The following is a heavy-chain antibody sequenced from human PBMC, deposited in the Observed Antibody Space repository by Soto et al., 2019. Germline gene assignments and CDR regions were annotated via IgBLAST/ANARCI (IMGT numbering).Heavy chain of an antibody. J-gene: IGHJ6*02. CDR3: GSVGYCSSTNCLFYYYHYGMDV. D-gene: IGHD2-2*03. CDR1: GGTFSSHA. Sequence: SVKVSCKASGGTFSSHAISWVRQAPGRGLEWMGGIIPIFGTTNYAQNFRARVTITADESTSTAYMELSSLTSEDTAVYYCGSVGYCSSTNCLFYYYHYGMDVWGQGATVTVSS. V-gene: IGHV1-69*13. CDR2: IIPIFGTT.